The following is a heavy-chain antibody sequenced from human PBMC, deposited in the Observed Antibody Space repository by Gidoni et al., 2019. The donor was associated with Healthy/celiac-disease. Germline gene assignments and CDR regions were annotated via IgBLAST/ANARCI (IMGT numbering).Heavy chain of an antibody. J-gene: IGHJ1*01. Sequence: GGGLVQPGGSLRLSSAASGFTFSSYDMSWVRQAPGKGLEWVSAISGSGGSTYYADSVKGRFTISRDNSKNTLYLQMNSLRAEDTAVYYCAKARYSSGWYEYFQHWGQGTLVTVSS. CDR3: AKARYSSGWYEYFQH. V-gene: IGHV3-23*01. CDR2: ISGSGGST. CDR1: GFTFSSYD. D-gene: IGHD6-19*01.